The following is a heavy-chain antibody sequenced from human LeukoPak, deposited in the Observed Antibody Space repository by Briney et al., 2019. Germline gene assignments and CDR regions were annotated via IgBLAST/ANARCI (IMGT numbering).Heavy chain of an antibody. V-gene: IGHV4-4*07. D-gene: IGHD6-6*01. CDR3: AREGSMTARPFVSIDY. Sequence: SETLSLTCTVTGGSLSPYYWSWIRQPAGKGLEWIGRIHTSGNTDYNPSLKSRVTMPVDTSKNQFSLKLSSVTAADTAVYYCAREGSMTARPFVSIDYWGQGTLVTISS. J-gene: IGHJ4*02. CDR2: IHTSGNT. CDR1: GGSLSPYY.